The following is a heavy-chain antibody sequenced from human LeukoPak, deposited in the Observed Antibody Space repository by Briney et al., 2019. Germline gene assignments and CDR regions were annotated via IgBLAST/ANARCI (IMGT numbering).Heavy chain of an antibody. CDR2: ISAYNGNT. J-gene: IGHJ4*02. V-gene: IGHV1-18*01. CDR1: GYTFTSYG. D-gene: IGHD3-9*01. Sequence: ASVKVSCKASGYTFTSYGISWVRQAPGQGLEWMGWISAYNGNTNYGQKLQGRVTMTRNTSISTAYMELSSLRSEDTAVYYCARGAYYYDILTGYYYWGQGTLVTVSS. CDR3: ARGAYYYDILTGYYY.